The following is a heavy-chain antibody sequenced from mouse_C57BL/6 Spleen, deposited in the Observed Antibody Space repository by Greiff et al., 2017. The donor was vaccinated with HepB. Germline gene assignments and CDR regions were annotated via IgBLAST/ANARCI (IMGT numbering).Heavy chain of an antibody. J-gene: IGHJ3*01. CDR1: GFSLTSYG. CDR2: IWSGGST. V-gene: IGHV2-2*01. Sequence: QVQLQQSGPGLVQPSQSLSITCTASGFSLTSYGVHWVRQSPGKGLEWLGVIWSGGSTDYNAAFISRLSISKDNSKSQVFFKMNSLQADDTAIYYCARDFAYWGQGTLVTVSA. CDR3: ARDFAY.